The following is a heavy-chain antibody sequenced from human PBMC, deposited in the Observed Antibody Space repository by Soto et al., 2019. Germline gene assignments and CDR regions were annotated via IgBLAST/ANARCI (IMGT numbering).Heavy chain of an antibody. J-gene: IGHJ4*02. CDR2: IIPIFGTA. D-gene: IGHD6-19*01. V-gene: IGHV1-69*06. Sequence: QVQLVQSGAEVKKPGSSVKVSCKASGGTFSSYAISWVRQAPGQGLEWMGGIIPIFGTANYAQKFQGRVTITADKSTSTAYMELSSLRSEDTAVYHCAREGSSGWDDGFGYFDYWGQGTLVTVSS. CDR3: AREGSSGWDDGFGYFDY. CDR1: GGTFSSYA.